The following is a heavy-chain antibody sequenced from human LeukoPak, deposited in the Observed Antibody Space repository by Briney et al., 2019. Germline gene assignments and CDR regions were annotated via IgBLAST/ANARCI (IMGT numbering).Heavy chain of an antibody. CDR3: ARDSSAAAGIWFDP. V-gene: IGHV4-39*07. Sequence: SETLSLTCTVSGGSISSSSYYWGWIRQPPGKGLEWIGSIYYSGSTYYNPSLKSRVTISVDTSKNQFSLKLSSVTAADTAVYYCARDSSAAAGIWFDPWGQGTLVTVSS. CDR2: IYYSGST. CDR1: GGSISSSSYY. J-gene: IGHJ5*02. D-gene: IGHD6-13*01.